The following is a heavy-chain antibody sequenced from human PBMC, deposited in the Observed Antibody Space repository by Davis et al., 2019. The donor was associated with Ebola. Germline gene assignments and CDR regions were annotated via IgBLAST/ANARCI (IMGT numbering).Heavy chain of an antibody. D-gene: IGHD3-10*01. CDR1: GFTFSSCV. CDR2: ISGSGSRT. V-gene: IGHV3-23*01. Sequence: PGGSLRLSCAASGFTFSSCVMSWVRQAPGKGLEWVSGISGSGSRTYYADSVKGRFTISRDIGGNAVFLQMNSVRAEDTAIYYCARDTYYYPSGSYYSYYQGLDVWGQGTTVTVSS. J-gene: IGHJ6*02. CDR3: ARDTYYYPSGSYYSYYQGLDV.